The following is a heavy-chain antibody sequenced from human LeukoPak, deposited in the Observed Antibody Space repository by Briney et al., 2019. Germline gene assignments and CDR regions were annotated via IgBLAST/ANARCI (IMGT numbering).Heavy chain of an antibody. CDR3: TRGAGWLIDY. J-gene: IGHJ4*02. CDR1: DDSISGYY. D-gene: IGHD3-16*01. V-gene: IGHV4-59*01. Sequence: SETLPLTCTVSDDSISGYYRGWIRQPPGKGLEWIGYFHNSGTSTYNPSLKSRVTISADTSKNQFSPKLNSLTTADTAVYYCTRGAGWLIDYWGQGILVTVSS. CDR2: FHNSGTS.